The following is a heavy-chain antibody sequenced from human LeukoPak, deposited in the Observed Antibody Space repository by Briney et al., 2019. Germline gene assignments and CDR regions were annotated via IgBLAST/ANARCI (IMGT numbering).Heavy chain of an antibody. V-gene: IGHV3-7*03. J-gene: IGHJ6*02. CDR3: ARGGGLDV. CDR1: GFTFSSYW. Sequence: GGSLRRSCAASGFTFSSYWMNWARQAPGEGLEWVASINHNGNVNYYVDSVKGRFTISRDNAKNSLYLQMSNLRAEDTAVYFCARGGGLDVWGQGATVTVSS. D-gene: IGHD3-16*01. CDR2: INHNGNVN.